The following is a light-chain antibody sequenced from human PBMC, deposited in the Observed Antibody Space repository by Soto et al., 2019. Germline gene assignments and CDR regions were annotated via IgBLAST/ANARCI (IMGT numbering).Light chain of an antibody. CDR1: SSDGGGYNY. Sequence: QSVLTQPPSASGSPGQSVTISCTGTSSDGGGYNYVSCYQQIPGKAPKLMIYEVSKRPSGVPDRFSGSKSGNTASLTVSGLQAEDEADYYCSSYAGSNNLVFGTGTKVTVL. J-gene: IGLJ1*01. V-gene: IGLV2-8*01. CDR2: EVS. CDR3: SSYAGSNNLV.